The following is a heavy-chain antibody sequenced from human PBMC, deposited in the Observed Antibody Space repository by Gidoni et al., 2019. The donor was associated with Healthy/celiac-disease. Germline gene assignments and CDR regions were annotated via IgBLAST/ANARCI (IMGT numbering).Heavy chain of an antibody. Sequence: QLQLPESGPGLVKPSETLSLTCPVSGGSISSRSYYWGWLRQPPGKGLEWIGSIYYSGSTYYNPSLKSRVTISVDTSKNQFTLKLSSVTAADTAVYYCARRSPYSSGYYLFDYWGQGTLVTVSS. J-gene: IGHJ4*02. V-gene: IGHV4-39*01. CDR2: IYYSGST. CDR3: ARRSPYSSGYYLFDY. D-gene: IGHD3-22*01. CDR1: GGSISSRSYY.